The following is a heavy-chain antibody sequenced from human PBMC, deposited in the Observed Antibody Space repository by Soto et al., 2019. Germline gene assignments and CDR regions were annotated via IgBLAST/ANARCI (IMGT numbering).Heavy chain of an antibody. D-gene: IGHD2-2*01. CDR1: GYTFSKYW. V-gene: IGHV5-51*01. CDR2: IYPGDSDA. J-gene: IGHJ4*01. CDR3: ARHLVGSTRGNFDY. Sequence: GESLKISCKGSGYTFSKYWIGWVRQTPGKGLEWMGMIYPGDSDARYSPSFEGQVTFSVDKSITTAYLQWSGLRASDTAMYFCARHLVGSTRGNFDYWGQGTLVTVSS.